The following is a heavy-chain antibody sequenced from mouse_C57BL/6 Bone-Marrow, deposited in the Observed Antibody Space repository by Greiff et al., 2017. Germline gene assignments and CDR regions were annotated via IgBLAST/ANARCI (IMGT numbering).Heavy chain of an antibody. J-gene: IGHJ3*01. CDR1: GYSITSGYY. V-gene: IGHV3-6*01. D-gene: IGHD1-1*01. CDR2: ISYDGSN. CDR3: ARGYYGSSLAWFAY. Sequence: EVKLMESGPGLVKPSQSLSLTCSVTGYSITSGYYWNWIRQFPGNKLEWMGYISYDGSNNYNPSLKNRISITRDTSKNQFFLKLNSVTTEDTATYYCARGYYGSSLAWFAYWGQGTLVTVSA.